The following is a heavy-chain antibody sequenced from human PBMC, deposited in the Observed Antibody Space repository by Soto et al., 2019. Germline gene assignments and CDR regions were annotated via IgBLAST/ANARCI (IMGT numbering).Heavy chain of an antibody. CDR2: ISYDGSNK. Sequence: GGSPRLSCAASGFTFSSYAMGWVRQEPGKGLEWVAVISYDGSNKYYADSVKGRFTISRDNSKNTLYLQMNSLRAEDTAVYYCAKGLGDIVVVVAATSDAFDIWGQGTMLTVSS. CDR3: AKGLGDIVVVVAATSDAFDI. J-gene: IGHJ3*02. CDR1: GFTFSSYA. D-gene: IGHD2-15*01. V-gene: IGHV3-30*04.